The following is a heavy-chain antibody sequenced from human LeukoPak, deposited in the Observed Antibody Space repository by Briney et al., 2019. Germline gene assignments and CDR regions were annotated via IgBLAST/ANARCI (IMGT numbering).Heavy chain of an antibody. CDR2: IKSKSDGGTT. Sequence: GGSLRLSCAASGFTFSDYYMTWVRQAPGKGLEWVGRIKSKSDGGTTDYAAPVKGRFSISRDDSKNTLYLHMSSLKTEDTAVYYCTTESPHFDYWGQGILVTVSS. CDR3: TTESPHFDY. J-gene: IGHJ4*02. CDR1: GFTFSDYY. V-gene: IGHV3-15*01.